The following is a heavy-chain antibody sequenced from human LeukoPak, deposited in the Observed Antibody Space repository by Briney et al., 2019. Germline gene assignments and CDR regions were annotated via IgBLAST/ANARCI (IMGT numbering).Heavy chain of an antibody. J-gene: IGHJ4*02. CDR2: INPDSGGT. D-gene: IGHD3-22*01. V-gene: IGHV1-2*04. CDR1: GYTFTGYY. Sequence: ASVTVSCKASGYTFTGYYMHWVRQAPGQGLEWMGRINPDSGGTNYAQKFQGWVTMTRDTSISTAYMELSRLRSDDTAVYYCARDMLSGYYYTGFDYWGQGTLVTVSS. CDR3: ARDMLSGYYYTGFDY.